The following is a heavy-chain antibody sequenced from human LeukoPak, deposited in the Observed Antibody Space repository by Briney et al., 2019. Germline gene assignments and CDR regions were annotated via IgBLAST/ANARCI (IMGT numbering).Heavy chain of an antibody. CDR2: VNPNSGNT. D-gene: IGHD3-10*01. Sequence: ASVKVSCKASGYTFTGYDINWVRQATGQGLAWMGWVNPNSGNTGYAQKFQGRGTITRNTSISTAYMELSSLRSEDTAVYYCARGVRNYYYGSGSYYNFNWFDPWGQGTLVTASS. CDR3: ARGVRNYYYGSGSYYNFNWFDP. V-gene: IGHV1-8*03. CDR1: GYTFTGYD. J-gene: IGHJ5*02.